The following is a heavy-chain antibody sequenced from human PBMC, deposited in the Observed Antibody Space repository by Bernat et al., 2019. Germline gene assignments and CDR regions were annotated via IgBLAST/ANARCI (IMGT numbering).Heavy chain of an antibody. D-gene: IGHD5-12*01. J-gene: IGHJ4*02. Sequence: EVQLVQSGAEVKKPGESLRFSCKGSGYIFTSYCISWVRQMPGKGLEWMGRIDPSDSYTNYSPSFQGHVTISADKSISTAYLQWSSLKASDTAMYYCARPRDSGYDWYYFDYWGQGTLVTVSS. CDR2: IDPSDSYT. V-gene: IGHV5-10-1*03. CDR3: ARPRDSGYDWYYFDY. CDR1: GYIFTSYC.